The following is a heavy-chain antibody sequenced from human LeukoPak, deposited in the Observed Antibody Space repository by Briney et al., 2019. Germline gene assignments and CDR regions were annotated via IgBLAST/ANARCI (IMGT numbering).Heavy chain of an antibody. Sequence: GGSLRLSCAASGFTFSSYSMNWVRQVPGKRPVWVSRINDDGSDTIYADSVRGRFTISRDDAKNTVYLQMNNLRAEDTAVYYCVRGGPSTWSWGQGTLVTVSS. CDR2: INDDGSDT. J-gene: IGHJ5*02. CDR1: GFTFSSYS. V-gene: IGHV3-74*01. CDR3: VRGGPSTWS. D-gene: IGHD2-15*01.